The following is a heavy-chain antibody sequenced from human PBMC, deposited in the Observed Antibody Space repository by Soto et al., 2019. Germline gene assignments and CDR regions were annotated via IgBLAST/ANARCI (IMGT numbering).Heavy chain of an antibody. J-gene: IGHJ6*03. CDR3: ARLLEYEFWSGYSYYYYYLDV. CDR2: IYPGDSDT. V-gene: IGHV5-51*01. Sequence: PGESLKISCKGSGYSFTSYWIGWVRQMPGKGLEWMGIIYPGDSDTRYSPSFQGQVTISADKSISTAYLQWSSLKASDTAMYFCARLLEYEFWSGYSYYYYYLDVWGKGTTVTAAS. CDR1: GYSFTSYW. D-gene: IGHD3-3*01.